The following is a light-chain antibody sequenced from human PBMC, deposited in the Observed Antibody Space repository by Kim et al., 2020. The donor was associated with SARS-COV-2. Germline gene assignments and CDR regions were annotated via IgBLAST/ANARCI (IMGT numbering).Light chain of an antibody. J-gene: IGKJ1*01. CDR1: RNDISSY. Sequence: APGGEAVPTCRPTRNDISSYLDWYQQKPGRAPKLLIYGASSRHTGIPDRFSGSGSETDFTLTISRLEPEDFAVYYCQQYDSSPWTFGQGTKVDIK. V-gene: IGKV3-20*01. CDR2: GAS. CDR3: QQYDSSPWT.